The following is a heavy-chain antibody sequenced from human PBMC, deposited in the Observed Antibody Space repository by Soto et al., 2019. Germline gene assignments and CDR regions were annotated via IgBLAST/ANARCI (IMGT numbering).Heavy chain of an antibody. Sequence: SVNVSFKAPGGTFSSYSIIWLRQAPGQGLEWMGGIIPIFGTANYAQKFQGRVKITADESTSTAYMELSSLRSEDTAVYYCERKKKGTKFDYWGQGTLVTVSS. CDR1: GGTFSSYS. CDR2: IIPIFGTA. J-gene: IGHJ4*02. CDR3: ERKKKGTKFDY. V-gene: IGHV1-69*13. D-gene: IGHD3-10*01.